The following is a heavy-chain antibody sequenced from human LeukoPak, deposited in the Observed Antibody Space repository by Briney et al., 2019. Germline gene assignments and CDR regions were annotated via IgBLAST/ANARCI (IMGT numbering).Heavy chain of an antibody. Sequence: SQTLSLTCTVSGGSISSDTYYWSWIRQTAGKGLEWIGRVYTSGTTNYNPSLESRVTISIDTSKNQFSLKLSSVTAADTAVYYCASHPYGSGGSFDYWGQGTLVTVSS. J-gene: IGHJ4*02. CDR3: ASHPYGSGGSFDY. V-gene: IGHV4-61*02. D-gene: IGHD3-10*01. CDR2: VYTSGTT. CDR1: GGSISSDTYY.